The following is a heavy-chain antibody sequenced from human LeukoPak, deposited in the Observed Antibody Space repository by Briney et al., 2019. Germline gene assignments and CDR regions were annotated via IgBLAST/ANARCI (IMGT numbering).Heavy chain of an antibody. Sequence: SETLSLTCTVSGGSISSGGYYWSWIRQHPGKGLEWIGYIYYSGSTYYNPSLKSRVTISVDTSKNQFSLKLSSVTAADTAVYYCARGFAVVPSGNPYYYGMDVWGQGTTVTVSS. CDR1: GGSISSGGYY. CDR3: ARGFAVVPSGNPYYYGMDV. J-gene: IGHJ6*02. D-gene: IGHD2-2*01. CDR2: IYYSGST. V-gene: IGHV4-31*03.